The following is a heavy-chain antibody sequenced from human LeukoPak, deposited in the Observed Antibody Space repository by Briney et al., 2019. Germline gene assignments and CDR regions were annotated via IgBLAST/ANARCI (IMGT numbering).Heavy chain of an antibody. CDR2: IRSKTDGGTT. D-gene: IGHD6-6*01. CDR3: ARVGSGRIAARVYYYYYMDV. CDR1: GFTFSNAW. J-gene: IGHJ6*03. Sequence: GGSLRLSCAASGFTFSNAWMSWVRQAPGKGLEWVGRIRSKTDGGTTDYAAPVKGRFTISRDNSKNTLYLQMNSLRAEDTAVYYCARVGSGRIAARVYYYYYMDVWGKGTTVTVSS. V-gene: IGHV3-15*01.